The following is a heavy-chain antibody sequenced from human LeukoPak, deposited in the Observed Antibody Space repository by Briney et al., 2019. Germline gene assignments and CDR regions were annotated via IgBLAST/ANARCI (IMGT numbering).Heavy chain of an antibody. Sequence: PGRSLRLSCAALGFTFSSYTMHWVRQAPGKGLEWVAVISYDGSNKYYADSVKGRFTLSRDTSKNTLYLQMNSLRAEDTAVYYCARDRSYDYVWGSYRYGGGDDAFDIWGQGTMVTVSS. V-gene: IGHV3-30*04. CDR2: ISYDGSNK. J-gene: IGHJ3*02. CDR1: GFTFSSYT. CDR3: ARDRSYDYVWGSYRYGGGDDAFDI. D-gene: IGHD3-16*02.